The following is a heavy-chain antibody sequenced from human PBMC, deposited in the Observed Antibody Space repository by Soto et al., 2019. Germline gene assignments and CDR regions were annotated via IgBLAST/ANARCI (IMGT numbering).Heavy chain of an antibody. J-gene: IGHJ4*02. V-gene: IGHV3-7*05. CDR3: VRSYDF. CDR2: IKEDGSER. Sequence: EVQLVESGGGLVQPGGSLRLSCAASGFTLSSAWMTWVRQAPGKGLEWVANIKEDGSERYYVHSVEGRFTVSRDNAKNSLYLQMDSLRAEDTAIYYCVRSYDFWGQGTQVTVCS. CDR1: GFTLSSAW.